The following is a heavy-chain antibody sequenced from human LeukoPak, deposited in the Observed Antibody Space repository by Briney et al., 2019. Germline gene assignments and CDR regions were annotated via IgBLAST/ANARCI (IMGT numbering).Heavy chain of an antibody. Sequence: ASVTVSCKASGYTFASYGISWVRQAPGQGLEWMGWISAYNGNTNYAQKLQGRVTMTTDTSTSTAYMELRSLRSDDTAVYYCARQATWEVSVDYWGQGTLVTVSS. J-gene: IGHJ4*02. CDR2: ISAYNGNT. D-gene: IGHD5-12*01. V-gene: IGHV1-18*04. CDR1: GYTFASYG. CDR3: ARQATWEVSVDY.